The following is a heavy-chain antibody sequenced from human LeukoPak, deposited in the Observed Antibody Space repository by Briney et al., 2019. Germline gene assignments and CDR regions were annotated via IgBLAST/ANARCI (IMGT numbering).Heavy chain of an antibody. CDR3: ARRRNITPDKYYFDY. J-gene: IGHJ4*02. Sequence: PSETLSLTCAVSGYSISSGYYWGWIRQPPGKGLEWIGSIYHSGSTYYNPSLKTRLNISVDTYKHQFSLKLSSVTDADTAVYYCARRRNITPDKYYFDYWGQGTLVTVSS. CDR1: GYSISSGYY. CDR2: IYHSGST. D-gene: IGHD2/OR15-2a*01. V-gene: IGHV4-38-2*01.